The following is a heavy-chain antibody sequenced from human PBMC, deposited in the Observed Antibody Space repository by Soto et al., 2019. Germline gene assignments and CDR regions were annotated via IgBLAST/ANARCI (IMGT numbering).Heavy chain of an antibody. J-gene: IGHJ4*02. CDR2: INPNSGGT. D-gene: IGHD3-10*01. Sequence: ASVKVSCKASGYTFTGYYMHWVRQAPGQGLEWMGWINPNSGGTNYAQKFQGRVTMTRDTAISTAYMELSRLRSDDTAVYYCACMVRGPWAFFDYWGQGTLVTVSS. CDR1: GYTFTGYY. V-gene: IGHV1-2*02. CDR3: ACMVRGPWAFFDY.